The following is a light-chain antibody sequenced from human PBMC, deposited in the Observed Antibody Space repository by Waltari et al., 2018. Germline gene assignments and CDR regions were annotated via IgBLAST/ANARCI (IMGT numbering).Light chain of an antibody. CDR2: DAS. CDR1: QSVSSY. Sequence: EIVLTQSQATLSLSPGERATLSGRASQSVSSYLAWYQQKPGQAPRLLIYDASNRATGIPARFSGSGSGTDFTLTISSLEPEDFAVYYCQQRSNWLTFGGGTKVEIK. J-gene: IGKJ4*01. V-gene: IGKV3-11*01. CDR3: QQRSNWLT.